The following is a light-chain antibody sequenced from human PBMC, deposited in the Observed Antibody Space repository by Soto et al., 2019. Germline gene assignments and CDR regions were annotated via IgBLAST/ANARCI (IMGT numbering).Light chain of an antibody. CDR3: AAWDDSLSALV. J-gene: IGLJ3*02. CDR2: RNN. V-gene: IGLV1-47*01. Sequence: QSVLTQPPSASGTPGQRVTISCSGSSSNIGSNCVYWYQQLPGTAPKLLIYRNNQRPSGVPDRFSGSKSGTSASLAISGLRSEDEADYYCAAWDDSLSALVFGGGTKLTVL. CDR1: SSNIGSNC.